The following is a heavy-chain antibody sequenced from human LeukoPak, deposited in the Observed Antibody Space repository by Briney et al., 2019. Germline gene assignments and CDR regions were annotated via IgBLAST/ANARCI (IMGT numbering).Heavy chain of an antibody. D-gene: IGHD1-26*01. J-gene: IGHJ5*02. Sequence: SETLSLTCTVSGGSISSYYWSWIRQPAGKGLEWIGRIGLIYTTESTESTNYNPSLKSRVTMSVDTSKNQFSLKLTSVTAADKTAYYCARNLLPYSGSYYNWFDPWGQGILVTVSS. CDR1: GGSISSYY. CDR3: ARNLLPYSGSYYNWFDP. CDR2: IGLIYTTESTEST. V-gene: IGHV4-4*07.